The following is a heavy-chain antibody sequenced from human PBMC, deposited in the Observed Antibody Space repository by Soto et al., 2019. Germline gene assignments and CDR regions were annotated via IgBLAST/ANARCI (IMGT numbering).Heavy chain of an antibody. J-gene: IGHJ4*02. D-gene: IGHD3-10*01. V-gene: IGHV4-39*07. CDR2: TYYSGST. Sequence: SETLSLTCTVSGGSISSSSYYWGWIRQPPGKGLEWIGSTYYSGSTYYNPSLKSRVTISVDTSKNQFSLKLTSVTAADTAIYFCARLVYDTRLNYMYFDFWGQGALVTVSS. CDR3: ARLVYDTRLNYMYFDF. CDR1: GGSISSSSYY.